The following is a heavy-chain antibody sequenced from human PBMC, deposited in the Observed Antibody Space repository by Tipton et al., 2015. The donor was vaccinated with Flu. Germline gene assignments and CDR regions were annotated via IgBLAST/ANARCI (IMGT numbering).Heavy chain of an antibody. D-gene: IGHD3-22*01. J-gene: IGHJ6*03. CDR2: INHSGST. Sequence: LRLSCAVYGGSFSGYYYWSWIRQPPGKGLEWIGEINHSGSTNYNPSLRSRVTISVDMSKNQFSLKLSSVTAADTAVYYCARAQHYDNNAYYYYYMDVWGKGTTVTVSS. V-gene: IGHV4-34*01. CDR1: GGSFSGYYY. CDR3: ARAQHYDNNAYYYYYMDV.